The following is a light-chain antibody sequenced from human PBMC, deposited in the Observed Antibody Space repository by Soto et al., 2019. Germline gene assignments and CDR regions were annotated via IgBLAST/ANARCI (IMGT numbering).Light chain of an antibody. CDR3: HQLISYSLWT. V-gene: IGKV1-9*01. Sequence: DLQLTQSPSFLSASVGDRVTITCRASQGIGTYLGWYQQKPGKAPKLLIYAASTLQSGVPSRFSGSGSGTEFTLTISSLQPEDFAAYYCHQLISYSLWTFGQGTKVEFK. CDR2: AAS. J-gene: IGKJ1*01. CDR1: QGIGTY.